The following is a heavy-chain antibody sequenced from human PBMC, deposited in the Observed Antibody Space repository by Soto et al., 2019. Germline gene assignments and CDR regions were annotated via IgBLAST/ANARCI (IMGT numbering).Heavy chain of an antibody. CDR2: IAYDGSKR. D-gene: IGHD3-3*01. V-gene: IGHV3-30*03. CDR1: GFTFSTHG. J-gene: IGHJ4*02. CDR3: ARDRGGSWTFDY. Sequence: QVQLVESGGGVVQPGTSLRLSCAASGFTFSTHGMHWVRQSPGKGLEWVANIAYDGSKRSYGDPVKGRFIVSRHNPKKTLYLEMISLRHEDTGVYFCARDRGGSWTFDYWGQGVLVTVSS.